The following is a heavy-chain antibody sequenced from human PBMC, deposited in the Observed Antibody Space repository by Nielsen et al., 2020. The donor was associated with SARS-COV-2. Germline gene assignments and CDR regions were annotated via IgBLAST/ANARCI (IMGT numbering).Heavy chain of an antibody. V-gene: IGHV3-9*01. Sequence: SLKISCEASDFTFDDYAMHWVRQIPGKGLEWLSGVSWECANIHYADSVKGRFTISRDNAKNSLSLQMDSLRREDTALYFCVKEKGSGYSNYWYFDLWGHGTLVTVSS. CDR3: VKEKGSGYSNYWYFDL. CDR1: DFTFDDYA. CDR2: VSWECANI. J-gene: IGHJ2*01. D-gene: IGHD3-3*01.